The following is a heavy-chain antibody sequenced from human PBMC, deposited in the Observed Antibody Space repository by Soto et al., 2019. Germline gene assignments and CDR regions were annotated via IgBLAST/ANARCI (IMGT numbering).Heavy chain of an antibody. Sequence: GASVRVSCKVSGYTLTELSMHWVRQAPGKGLEWMGGFDPEDGETIYAQKFQGRVTMTEDTSTDTAYMELSSLRSEDTAVYYCATLNITIFGVVSLTCQYNNWFDRWGQGTLVTVSS. D-gene: IGHD3-3*01. J-gene: IGHJ5*02. CDR3: ATLNITIFGVVSLTCQYNNWFDR. CDR1: GYTLTELS. CDR2: FDPEDGET. V-gene: IGHV1-24*01.